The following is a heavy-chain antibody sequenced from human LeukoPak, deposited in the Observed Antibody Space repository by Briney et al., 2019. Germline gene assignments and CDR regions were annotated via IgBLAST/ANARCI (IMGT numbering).Heavy chain of an antibody. CDR1: GGSVSSSSYY. Sequence: SETLSLTCSVSGGSVSSSSYYWGWIRQPPGKGLEWIGSSFHSGSPYYNPSLKSRVTISVDTSKNQFSPKLSSVTDADTAVYYCARATATGSWGLFDYWGQGTQVIVSS. V-gene: IGHV4-39*01. J-gene: IGHJ4*02. CDR2: SFHSGSP. CDR3: ARATATGSWGLFDY. D-gene: IGHD1-1*01.